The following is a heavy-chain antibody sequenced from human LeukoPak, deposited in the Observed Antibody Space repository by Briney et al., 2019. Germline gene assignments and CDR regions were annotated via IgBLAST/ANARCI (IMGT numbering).Heavy chain of an antibody. CDR2: ISGSGGST. CDR1: GFTFSSYA. J-gene: IGHJ4*02. Sequence: GGSLRLSCPASGFTFSSYAMSWVRQAPGKGLEWVSAISGSGGSTYYADSVKGRFTISRDNSKNTLYLQMNSLRAEDTAVYYCAKGYYDSSGYYYFDYWGQGTLVTVSS. CDR3: AKGYYDSSGYYYFDY. V-gene: IGHV3-23*01. D-gene: IGHD3-22*01.